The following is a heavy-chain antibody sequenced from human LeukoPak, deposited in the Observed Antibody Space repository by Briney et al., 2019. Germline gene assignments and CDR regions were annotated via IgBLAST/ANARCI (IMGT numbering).Heavy chain of an antibody. Sequence: ASVTVSCMPSLYSLTPYGIPWVRQAPAQGLECMGWNSTYNGNTNYAQKLQGRVTMTTDTSTSTAYMELRSLRSDDTAMYYCARDRMDTGTYFHYWGQGTLVTVSS. V-gene: IGHV1-18*01. CDR3: ARDRMDTGTYFHY. J-gene: IGHJ4*02. CDR2: NSTYNGNT. D-gene: IGHD5-18*01. CDR1: LYSLTPYG.